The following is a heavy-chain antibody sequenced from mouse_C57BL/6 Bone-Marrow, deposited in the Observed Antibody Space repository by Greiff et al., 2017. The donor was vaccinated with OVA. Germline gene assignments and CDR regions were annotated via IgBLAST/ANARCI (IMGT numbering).Heavy chain of an antibody. CDR1: GYTFTGYW. CDR2: IDPSDSYT. CDR3: ARDTTVPYWYFDV. J-gene: IGHJ1*03. D-gene: IGHD1-1*01. V-gene: IGHV1-69*01. Sequence: QVQLQQPGAELVMPGASVKLSCKASGYTFTGYWMHWVKQRPGQGLEWIGEIDPSDSYTNYNQKFKGKSTLTVDKSSSTAYMQLSSLTSEDSAVYYCARDTTVPYWYFDVWGTGTTVTVSS.